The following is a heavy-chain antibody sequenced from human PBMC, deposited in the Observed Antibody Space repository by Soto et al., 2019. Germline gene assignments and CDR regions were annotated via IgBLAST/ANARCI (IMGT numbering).Heavy chain of an antibody. CDR1: GFTFSSYA. D-gene: IGHD3-22*01. J-gene: IGHJ4*02. V-gene: IGHV3-30-3*01. CDR2: ISYDGSNK. Sequence: QVQLVESGGGVVQPGRSLRLSCAASGFTFSSYAMHWVRQAPGKGLEWVAVISYDGSNKYYADSVKGRFTISRDNSKNTLYLQMNSLRAEDTAVYYCARGGDYYYDSGHERYWGQGTLVTVSS. CDR3: ARGGDYYYDSGHERY.